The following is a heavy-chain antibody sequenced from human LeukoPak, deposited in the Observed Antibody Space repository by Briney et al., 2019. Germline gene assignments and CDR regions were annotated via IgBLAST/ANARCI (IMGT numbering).Heavy chain of an antibody. CDR1: GGSFGGYY. CDR3: ARDWGVSARPGYMDV. J-gene: IGHJ6*03. V-gene: IGHV4-59*01. D-gene: IGHD6-6*01. Sequence: SETLSLTCAVYGGSFGGYYWSWIRQPPGKGLEWIGYIYYSGSTNYNPSLKSRVTISVDTSKSQFSLKLSSVSAADTAVYYCARDWGVSARPGYMDVWGKGTTVTVSS. CDR2: IYYSGST.